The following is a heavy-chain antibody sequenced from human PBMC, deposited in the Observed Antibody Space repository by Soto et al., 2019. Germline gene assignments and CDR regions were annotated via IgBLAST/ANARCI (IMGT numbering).Heavy chain of an antibody. V-gene: IGHV1-18*01. D-gene: IGHD6-19*01. CDR1: GYTFTSYG. Sequence: ASVKVSCKASGYTFTSYGISWVRQAPGQGLEWMGWISAYNGNTNYAQKLQGRVTMTTDTSTSTAYMELRSLRSDDTAVYYCARSGPDGYSSGWYRLDYWGQGTLVTVSS. J-gene: IGHJ4*02. CDR2: ISAYNGNT. CDR3: ARSGPDGYSSGWYRLDY.